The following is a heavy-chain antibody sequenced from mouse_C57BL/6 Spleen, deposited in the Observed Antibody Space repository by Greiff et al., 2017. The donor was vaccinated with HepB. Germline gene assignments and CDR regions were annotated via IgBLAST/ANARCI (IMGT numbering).Heavy chain of an antibody. CDR3: ARGGITTVVATDYYAMDY. J-gene: IGHJ4*01. Sequence: EVKLMESEGGLVQPGSSMKLSCTASGFTFSDFYMAWVRQVPEKGLEWVANINYDGSSTYYLDSLKSRFIISRENAKNILYLQMSSLKSEDTATYYCARGGITTVVATDYYAMDYWGQGTSVTVSS. CDR1: GFTFSDFY. V-gene: IGHV5-16*01. CDR2: INYDGSST. D-gene: IGHD1-1*01.